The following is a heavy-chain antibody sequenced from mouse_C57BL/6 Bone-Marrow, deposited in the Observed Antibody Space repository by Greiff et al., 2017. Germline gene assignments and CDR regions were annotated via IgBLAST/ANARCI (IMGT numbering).Heavy chain of an antibody. Sequence: VMLVESGAELARPGASVKLSCKASGYTFTSYGISWVKQSTGQGLEWIGEIYPRSGNTYYNEKFKGKATLTAAKSSSTAYMELRSLTSEDSAVYFCARDGYYWGQGTLVTVSA. CDR3: ARDGYY. CDR2: IYPRSGNT. V-gene: IGHV1-81*01. J-gene: IGHJ3*01. CDR1: GYTFTSYG. D-gene: IGHD2-3*01.